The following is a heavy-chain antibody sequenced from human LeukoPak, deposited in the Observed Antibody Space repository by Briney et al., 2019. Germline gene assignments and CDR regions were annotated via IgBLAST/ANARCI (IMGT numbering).Heavy chain of an antibody. J-gene: IGHJ3*02. Sequence: GGSLRLSCAASGFTFSSYSMHWVRQAPGKGLEWVAVISYDGGNKYYADSVKGRFTISRDNSKNTLYLQMNSPRAEDTAVYYCARDPMPPSEARKDAFDIWGQGTMVTVSS. CDR2: ISYDGGNK. CDR3: ARDPMPPSEARKDAFDI. V-gene: IGHV3-30*14. CDR1: GFTFSSYS. D-gene: IGHD6-6*01.